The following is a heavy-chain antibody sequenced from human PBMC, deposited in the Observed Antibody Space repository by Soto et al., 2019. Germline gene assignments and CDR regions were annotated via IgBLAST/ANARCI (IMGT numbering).Heavy chain of an antibody. CDR2: IYWDDDK. Sequence: QITLKESGPTLVKPTQTLTLTCTFSGFSLSTSGVGVGWIRQPPGKALEWLALIYWDDDKRYSPSLKSRLTITKDPSKNQVVLTMTNMDPVDTATYYCAHSTGATTDSPFDYWGQGTLVTVSS. CDR1: GFSLSTSGVG. J-gene: IGHJ4*02. V-gene: IGHV2-5*02. D-gene: IGHD1-26*01. CDR3: AHSTGATTDSPFDY.